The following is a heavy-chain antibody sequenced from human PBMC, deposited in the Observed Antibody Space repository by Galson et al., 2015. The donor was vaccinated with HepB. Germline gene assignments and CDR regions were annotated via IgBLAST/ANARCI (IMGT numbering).Heavy chain of an antibody. CDR2: INQDGSVK. D-gene: IGHD3-10*01. V-gene: IGHV3-7*03. Sequence: SLRLSCAASGFTFSNSWMTWVRQAPGKGLEWVAYINQDGSVKFYVDSVKGRFTISRDNAENSLYLQMNSLRADDTAIYYCAIGFGAVWGPGTLVTVSS. CDR1: GFTFSNSW. J-gene: IGHJ4*02. CDR3: AIGFGAV.